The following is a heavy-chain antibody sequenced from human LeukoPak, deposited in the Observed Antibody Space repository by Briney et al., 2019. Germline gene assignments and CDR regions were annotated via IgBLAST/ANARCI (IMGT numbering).Heavy chain of an antibody. D-gene: IGHD3-9*01. Sequence: SSETLSLTCTVSGGSISSYYWSWIRQPPGKGLEWIGYIYYSGSTNYNPSLKSRVTISVDTSKNQFSLKLSSVTAADTAIYYCAAVRYLTYYYMDVWGKGTTVTVSS. J-gene: IGHJ6*03. CDR2: IYYSGST. V-gene: IGHV4-59*01. CDR1: GGSISSYY. CDR3: AAVRYLTYYYMDV.